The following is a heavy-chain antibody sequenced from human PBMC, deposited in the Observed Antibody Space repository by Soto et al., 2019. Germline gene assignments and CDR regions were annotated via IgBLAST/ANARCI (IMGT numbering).Heavy chain of an antibody. Sequence: SETLSLTCTVSGGSISSGDYCWSWIRQPPGKGLEWIGYIYYSGSTNYNPSLKSRVTISVDTSKNQFSLKLSSVTAADTAVYYCARGYSYGLFDYWGQGTLVTSPQ. CDR1: GGSISSGDYC. D-gene: IGHD5-18*01. CDR3: ARGYSYGLFDY. CDR2: IYYSGST. V-gene: IGHV4-30-4*01. J-gene: IGHJ4*02.